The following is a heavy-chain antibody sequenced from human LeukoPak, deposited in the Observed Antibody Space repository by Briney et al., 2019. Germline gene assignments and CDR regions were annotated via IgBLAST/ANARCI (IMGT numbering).Heavy chain of an antibody. Sequence: SETLSLTCAVSGYSISSGYYWGWIRQPPGKGLEWIGSIYRSGNTYYNPSLKSRVTISVDTSKNHFSLRLSSLTAADTAVYYCARHAPDCNNTNCYYYYYYMDVWGKGTTVTVSS. CDR1: GYSISSGYY. CDR2: IYRSGNT. D-gene: IGHD2-2*01. CDR3: ARHAPDCNNTNCYYYYYYMDV. V-gene: IGHV4-38-2*01. J-gene: IGHJ6*03.